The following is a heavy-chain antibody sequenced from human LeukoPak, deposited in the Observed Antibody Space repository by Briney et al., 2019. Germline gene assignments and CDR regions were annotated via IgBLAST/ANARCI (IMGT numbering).Heavy chain of an antibody. Sequence: PGRSLRLSCAASGFTFSSYDMHWVRQATGKGLEWVSAIGTAGDTYYPGSVKGRFTISRENAKNFLYLQMNSLRAGDTAVYYCARGGYSYGFEGPDAFDIWCQGTMVTVSS. CDR1: GFTFSSYD. CDR3: ARGGYSYGFEGPDAFDI. CDR2: IGTAGDT. J-gene: IGHJ3*02. V-gene: IGHV3-13*01. D-gene: IGHD5-18*01.